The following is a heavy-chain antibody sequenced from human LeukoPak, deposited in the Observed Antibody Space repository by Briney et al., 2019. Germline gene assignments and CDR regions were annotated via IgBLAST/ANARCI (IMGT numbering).Heavy chain of an antibody. J-gene: IGHJ6*03. CDR2: IIPIFGTA. Sequence: ASVKVSCKASGGTFSSYAISWVRQAPGQGLEWMGGIIPIFGTANYAQKFQGRVTITADESTSTAYMELSSLRSEDTAVYYCARGGAVAGPGMDYYYMDVWGKGTTVTVSS. D-gene: IGHD6-19*01. V-gene: IGHV1-69*13. CDR1: GGTFSSYA. CDR3: ARGGAVAGPGMDYYYMDV.